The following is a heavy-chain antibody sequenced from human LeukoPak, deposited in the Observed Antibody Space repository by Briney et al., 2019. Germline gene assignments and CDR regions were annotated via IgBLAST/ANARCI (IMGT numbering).Heavy chain of an antibody. Sequence: GGSLTHSHAASWFSFSSYWISGLRQAPPKGRQGVDNVKQDGSENTYVDSVKSRFTISRDNAKNSLYLQMNSLRAEDTAVYYCARARLTLAREVIIKADYWGQGILVTVSS. CDR1: WFSFSSYW. J-gene: IGHJ4*02. CDR2: VKQDGSEN. D-gene: IGHD3-10*01. V-gene: IGHV3-7*03. CDR3: ARARLTLAREVIIKADY.